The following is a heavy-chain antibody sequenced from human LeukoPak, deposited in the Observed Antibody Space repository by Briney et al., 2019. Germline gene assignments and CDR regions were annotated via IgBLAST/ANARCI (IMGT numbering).Heavy chain of an antibody. D-gene: IGHD3-22*01. V-gene: IGHV3-23*01. CDR1: GFTFSSYA. J-gene: IGHJ4*02. CDR3: AKDTRTMIVVASDY. Sequence: GGSLRLSCAASGFTFSSYAMSWVRQAPGKGLEWVSAISGSGGSTYYADSVKGRFTISRDNSKNTLYLQMNSLRAEDTAVYYRAKDTRTMIVVASDYWGQGTLVTVSS. CDR2: ISGSGGST.